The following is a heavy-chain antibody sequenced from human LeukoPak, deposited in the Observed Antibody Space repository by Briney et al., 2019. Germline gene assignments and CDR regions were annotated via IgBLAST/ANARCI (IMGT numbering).Heavy chain of an antibody. CDR2: IIPILGIA. V-gene: IGHV1-69*04. Sequence: SVKVSCKASGGTFSSYAISWVRQAPGQGLEWMGRIIPILGIANYAQKFQGRVTITADKSTSTAYMELSRLRSDDTAVYYCARGPRTWYYYGSGRLAYHVFDYWGQGTLVTVSS. D-gene: IGHD3-10*01. CDR1: GGTFSSYA. J-gene: IGHJ4*02. CDR3: ARGPRTWYYYGSGRLAYHVFDY.